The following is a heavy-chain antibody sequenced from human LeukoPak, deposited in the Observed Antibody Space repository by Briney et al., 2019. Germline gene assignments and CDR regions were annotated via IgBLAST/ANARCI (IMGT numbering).Heavy chain of an antibody. D-gene: IGHD3-22*01. CDR2: IYYSGST. J-gene: IGHJ4*02. Sequence: SETLSLTCTVSGGSISSSYYYWGWIRQPPGKGLEWIGSIYYSGSTYYNPSLKSRVTISVDTPKNQFSLKLRSVTAADTAVYYCARELDDSSGYYSPGYFDYWGQGTLVTVSS. CDR1: GGSISSSYYY. CDR3: ARELDDSSGYYSPGYFDY. V-gene: IGHV4-39*02.